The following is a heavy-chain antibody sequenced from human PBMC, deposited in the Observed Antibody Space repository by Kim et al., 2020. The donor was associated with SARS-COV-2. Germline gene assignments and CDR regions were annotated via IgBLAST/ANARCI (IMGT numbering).Heavy chain of an antibody. V-gene: IGHV4-34*01. Sequence: SETLSLTCAVYGGSFSGYYWSWIRQPPGKGLEWIGEINHSGSTNYNPSLKSRVTISVDTSKNHFSLKLSSVTAADTAVYYCARSASKYYYGSAATWFDPWGQGTLVTVSS. CDR1: GGSFSGYY. CDR2: INHSGST. CDR3: ARSASKYYYGSAATWFDP. D-gene: IGHD3-10*01. J-gene: IGHJ5*02.